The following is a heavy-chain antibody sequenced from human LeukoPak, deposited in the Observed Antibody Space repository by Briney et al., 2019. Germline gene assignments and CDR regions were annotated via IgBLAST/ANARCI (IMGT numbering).Heavy chain of an antibody. CDR2: IYHSGRT. CDR3: AYSVDY. D-gene: IGHD2-21*01. Sequence: SETLSLTCTVSGYSISSGYYWGWIRQPPGKGLEWIGSIYHSGRTFYNPSLKSRVTISVDTSKNQFSLKLTSVTAADTAVYYCAYSVDYWGQGTLVTVSS. J-gene: IGHJ4*02. V-gene: IGHV4-38-2*02. CDR1: GYSISSGYY.